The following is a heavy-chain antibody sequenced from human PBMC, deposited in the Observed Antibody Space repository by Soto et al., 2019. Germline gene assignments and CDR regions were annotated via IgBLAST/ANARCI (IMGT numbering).Heavy chain of an antibody. D-gene: IGHD2-15*01. CDR2: IYYTGST. CDR1: GGSISSSY. CDR3: ASAHSSGWSCYHFNK. Sequence: QVQLQESGPGLVKPSETLSLTCTVSGGSISSSYWTWIRQPPGKALECIGFIYYTGSTNYNPSLRRRVTISIDTSKNQFPLKLTSVTAADTADYYCASAHSSGWSCYHFNKWGQGTLFTVSS. J-gene: IGHJ4*02. V-gene: IGHV4-59*01.